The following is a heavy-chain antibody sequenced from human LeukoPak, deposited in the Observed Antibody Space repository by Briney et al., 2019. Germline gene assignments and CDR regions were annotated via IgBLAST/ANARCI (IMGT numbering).Heavy chain of an antibody. Sequence: PGGFLRLSCAASGFTFSSYAMSWVRQAPGKGLEWVSAISGSGGSTYYADSVKGRFTISRDSSKNTVYLQMNSLRAEDTAVYYCAARDCSTTSCYGGLFDYWGQGTLVTVSS. J-gene: IGHJ4*02. CDR2: ISGSGGST. V-gene: IGHV3-23*01. CDR3: AARDCSTTSCYGGLFDY. D-gene: IGHD2-2*01. CDR1: GFTFSSYA.